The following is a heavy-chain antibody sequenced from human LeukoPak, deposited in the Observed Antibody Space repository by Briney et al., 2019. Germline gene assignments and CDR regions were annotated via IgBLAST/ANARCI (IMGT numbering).Heavy chain of an antibody. J-gene: IGHJ5*02. CDR3: ARRSSPRGLHSRPEGYCSSTSCYSFDP. Sequence: SETLSLTCTVSGGSISSSSYYWGWIRQPPGKGLEWIGSIYYSGSTYYNPSLKSRVTISVDTSKNQFSLKLSSVTAADTAVYYCARRSSPRGLHSRPEGYCSSTSCYSFDPWGQGTLVTVSS. V-gene: IGHV4-39*01. CDR2: IYYSGST. D-gene: IGHD2-2*02. CDR1: GGSISSSSYY.